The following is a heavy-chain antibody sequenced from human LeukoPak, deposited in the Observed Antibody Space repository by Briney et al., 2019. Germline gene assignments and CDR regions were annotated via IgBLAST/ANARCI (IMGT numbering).Heavy chain of an antibody. CDR3: TPLVPGHVAFDY. J-gene: IGHJ4*02. CDR1: GFTFSGSV. Sequence: GGSLRLSCAASGFTFSGSVMHWVRQASGKGLEWVGQIGSKADNYATAYAASVKGRFTISRDDSKNTAYLQVNSLKTEDTAVYLCTPLVPGHVAFDYWGQGTLVTVSS. CDR2: IGSKADNYAT. D-gene: IGHD2-21*01. V-gene: IGHV3-73*01.